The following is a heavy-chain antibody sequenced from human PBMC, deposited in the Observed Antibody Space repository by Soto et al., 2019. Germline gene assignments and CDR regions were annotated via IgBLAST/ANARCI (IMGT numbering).Heavy chain of an antibody. CDR2: MYYSETT. CDR3: ARANSSTWYKLEYKWFDP. Sequence: SETLSLTCTVSGASINDFYWSWIRQTPGKGLEWVGFMYYSETTKYNPSLKGRVNMSLDTSKNQVSLHLKSVTAADTAVYYCARANSSTWYKLEYKWFDPWGQGTQVTVSS. V-gene: IGHV4-59*01. D-gene: IGHD6-13*01. CDR1: GASINDFY. J-gene: IGHJ5*02.